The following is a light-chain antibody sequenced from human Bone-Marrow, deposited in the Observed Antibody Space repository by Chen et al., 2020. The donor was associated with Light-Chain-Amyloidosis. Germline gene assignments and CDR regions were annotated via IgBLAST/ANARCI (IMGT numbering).Light chain of an antibody. CDR3: QQSSNIPLT. V-gene: IGKV1-39*01. CDR2: ATF. J-gene: IGKJ4*01. Sequence: DIQMTQSPSSLSASVGDRVTIACRASQTIISSLNWYQQKPGKAPKLLIYATFSLQSGVPSRFRGSGSGTDFTLTISSLQPEDVATYYCQQSSNIPLTFGGGIKVEIK. CDR1: QTIISS.